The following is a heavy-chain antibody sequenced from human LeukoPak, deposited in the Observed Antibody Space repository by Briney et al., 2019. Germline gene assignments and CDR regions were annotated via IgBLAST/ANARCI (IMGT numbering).Heavy chain of an antibody. V-gene: IGHV1-69*04. CDR2: IIPILGIA. CDR1: GGTFSSYA. D-gene: IGHD5-12*01. J-gene: IGHJ4*02. Sequence: GASVKVSCNASGGTFSSYAISWVRQAPGQGLERMGRIIPILGIANYAQKFQGRVTITADKSTSTAYMELSSLRSEDTAVYYCARDLTPRDDSGYDGGLFDYWGQGTLVTVSS. CDR3: ARDLTPRDDSGYDGGLFDY.